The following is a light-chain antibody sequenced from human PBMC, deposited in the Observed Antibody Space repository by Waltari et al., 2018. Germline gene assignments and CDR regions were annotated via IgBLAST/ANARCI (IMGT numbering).Light chain of an antibody. CDR2: GAS. Sequence: DIVLTQSPGTLTLSPGERATLSCRASQSVSRSLAWYQPKPGQAPRLLIYGASSRATGVPDRFSGSGSGTDVSLTISRLEPEDLAVYYCQHYVRLPVSFGQGTKVEIK. CDR1: QSVSRS. J-gene: IGKJ1*01. V-gene: IGKV3-20*01. CDR3: QHYVRLPVS.